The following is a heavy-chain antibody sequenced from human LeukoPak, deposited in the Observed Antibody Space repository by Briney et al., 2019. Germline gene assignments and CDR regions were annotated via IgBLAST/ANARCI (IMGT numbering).Heavy chain of an antibody. J-gene: IGHJ4*02. Sequence: SVKVSCKASGGIFGSYAISWVRQAPGQGLEWMGRIIPILGIANYAQKFQGRVTITADKSTSTAYMDLSSLRSEDTAVYYCARDLPPYYFDYWGQGTLVTVSS. CDR2: IIPILGIA. V-gene: IGHV1-69*04. CDR3: ARDLPPYYFDY. CDR1: GGIFGSYA.